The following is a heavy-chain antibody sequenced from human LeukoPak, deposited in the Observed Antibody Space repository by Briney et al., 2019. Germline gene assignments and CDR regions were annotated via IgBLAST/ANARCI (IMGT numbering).Heavy chain of an antibody. Sequence: PGGSLRLSCAASGFTFDDYAMHWVRQAPGKGLEWVSGISWNSGSIGYADPVTGRFTISRDSAKNSLYLQMNSLRAEDTALYYCARRRGLGYCSSTSCYAGYFDYWGQGTLVTVSS. CDR3: ARRRGLGYCSSTSCYAGYFDY. V-gene: IGHV3-9*01. CDR1: GFTFDDYA. J-gene: IGHJ4*02. CDR2: ISWNSGSI. D-gene: IGHD2-2*01.